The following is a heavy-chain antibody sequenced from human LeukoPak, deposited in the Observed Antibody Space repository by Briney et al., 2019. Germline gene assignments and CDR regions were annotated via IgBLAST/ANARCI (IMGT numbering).Heavy chain of an antibody. J-gene: IGHJ4*02. CDR3: AKESPQFDY. Sequence: GGSLRLTCAASGFTFSNYAMSWVRQAPGRGLEWVSTISGGGDSIYYADSVKGRFTISRDNSKNTLYLQMKSLRVEDTAVYYCAKESPQFDYWGQGTLVTVSS. CDR1: GFTFSNYA. V-gene: IGHV3-23*01. CDR2: ISGGGDSI.